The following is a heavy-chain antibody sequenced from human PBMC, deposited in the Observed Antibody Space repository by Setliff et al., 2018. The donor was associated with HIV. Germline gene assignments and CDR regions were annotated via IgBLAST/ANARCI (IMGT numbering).Heavy chain of an antibody. CDR1: GFTFSNFA. Sequence: LRLSCVASGFTFSNFAMHWVRQAPGKGLEWVATIKTDGETIYYVDSVKGRFTMSRDNAKNSLFLQMTSLRADDTAVYYCARDGPTGWDAFDVWGQGTMVTVSS. CDR2: IKTDGETI. D-gene: IGHD3-9*01. J-gene: IGHJ3*01. CDR3: ARDGPTGWDAFDV. V-gene: IGHV3-7*03.